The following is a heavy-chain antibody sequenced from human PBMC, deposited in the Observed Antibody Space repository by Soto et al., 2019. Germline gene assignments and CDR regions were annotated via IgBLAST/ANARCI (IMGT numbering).Heavy chain of an antibody. D-gene: IGHD6-19*01. Sequence: ASVKVSCKASGYTFTGYYMHWVRQAPGQGLEWMGWINPNSGGTNYAQKFQGWVTMTRDTSISTAYMELSRLRSDDTAVYYCARDQEQVVAGTKNNYYYYGMDVWGQGTTVTVSS. J-gene: IGHJ6*02. CDR3: ARDQEQVVAGTKNNYYYYGMDV. CDR2: INPNSGGT. CDR1: GYTFTGYY. V-gene: IGHV1-2*04.